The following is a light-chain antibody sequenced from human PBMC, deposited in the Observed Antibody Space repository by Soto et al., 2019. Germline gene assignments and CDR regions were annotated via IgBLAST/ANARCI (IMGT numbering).Light chain of an antibody. V-gene: IGKV3D-20*02. CDR3: QQRSNWPHT. CDR1: QTVSSSF. J-gene: IGKJ5*01. Sequence: EVVLTQSPGTLSLSPGARATLSCRASQTVSSSFLAWSQQKPGQAPRLLIYDTSNRATGIPARFSGSGSGTDFTLTISSLEPEDFAVYYCQQRSNWPHTFGQGTRLEIK. CDR2: DTS.